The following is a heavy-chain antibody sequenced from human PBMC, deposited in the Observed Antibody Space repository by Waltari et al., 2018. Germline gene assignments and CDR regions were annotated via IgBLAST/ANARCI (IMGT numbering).Heavy chain of an antibody. J-gene: IGHJ3*01. Sequence: QLQLQESVPGLVKPSETLSLTCTVSGGSISSYYWSWIRQSPGKGLEWIGYISYSGSTNYQPSLKSRVTISVDTSKNEVSLKVTYVTPVDTAIYYCARGGSTSESFDVWGQGTMVTVSS. CDR1: GGSISSYY. CDR3: ARGGSTSESFDV. CDR2: ISYSGST. V-gene: IGHV4-59*01. D-gene: IGHD3-10*01.